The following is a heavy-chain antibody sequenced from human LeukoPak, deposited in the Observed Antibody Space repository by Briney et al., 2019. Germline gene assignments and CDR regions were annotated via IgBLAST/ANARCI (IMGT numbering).Heavy chain of an antibody. Sequence: GGSVKVSCKASGGTFSSYAISWVRQAPGQGLEWMGGIIPIFGTANYAQKFQGRVTITTDESTSTAYMELSSLRSEDTAVYYCARTYYYGSGSYGDAFDIWGQGTMVTVSS. CDR1: GGTFSSYA. D-gene: IGHD3-10*01. J-gene: IGHJ3*02. CDR2: IIPIFGTA. CDR3: ARTYYYGSGSYGDAFDI. V-gene: IGHV1-69*05.